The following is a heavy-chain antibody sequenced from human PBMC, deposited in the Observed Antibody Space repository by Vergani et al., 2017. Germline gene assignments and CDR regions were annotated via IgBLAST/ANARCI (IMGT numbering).Heavy chain of an antibody. CDR2: ISSSSSTI. D-gene: IGHD3-3*01. CDR1: GFTFSSYS. V-gene: IGHV3-48*01. CDR3: AKGDDFWSGSSTDY. Sequence: EVQLVESVGVLVQPGGSLRLSCAAAGFTFSSYSMNWVCQAPGKGLEWVSYISSSSSTIYYADSVKGGFTISRDNAKNSLYLQMSSLRAEDTAVYYCAKGDDFWSGSSTDYWGQGTLVTVSS. J-gene: IGHJ4*02.